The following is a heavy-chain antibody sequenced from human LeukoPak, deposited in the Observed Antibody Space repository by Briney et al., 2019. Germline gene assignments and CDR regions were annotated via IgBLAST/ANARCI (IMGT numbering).Heavy chain of an antibody. CDR1: GFTLSSYA. D-gene: IGHD3-22*01. J-gene: IGHJ4*02. CDR2: ISGSGGST. V-gene: IGHV3-23*01. Sequence: GGSLRLSCAASGFTLSSYAMSWVRQAPGKGLEWVSAISGSGGSTYYADSVKGRFTISRDNSKNTLYLPMNSLRAEDTAVYYCAKEMDYYDSSGYPYYFDYWGQGTLVTVSS. CDR3: AKEMDYYDSSGYPYYFDY.